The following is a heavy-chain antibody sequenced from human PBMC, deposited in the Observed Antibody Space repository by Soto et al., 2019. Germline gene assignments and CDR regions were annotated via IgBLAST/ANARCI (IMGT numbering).Heavy chain of an antibody. J-gene: IGHJ4*02. Sequence: SVKVSCKASGVTFSSYAISWVRQAPGQGLEWMGGIIPIFGTANYAQKFQGRVTITADESTSTAYMELSSLRSEDTAVYYCARGRALRRDGYCDYWGQGTQVTVSS. V-gene: IGHV1-69*13. CDR2: IIPIFGTA. CDR1: GVTFSSYA. CDR3: ARGRALRRDGYCDY.